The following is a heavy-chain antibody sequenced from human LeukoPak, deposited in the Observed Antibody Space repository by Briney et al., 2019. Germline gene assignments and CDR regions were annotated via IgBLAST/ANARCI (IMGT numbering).Heavy chain of an antibody. Sequence: GGSLRLSCAVSGFTFSRYWMSWVRQAPGKGLEWVAHIKQDGSEKYYVDSVRGRFTISGDNAKNSLYLQMNSLRAEDMALYYCAKGVWEGLPDYFDYWGQGTLVTVSS. CDR1: GFTFSRYW. D-gene: IGHD3-16*01. J-gene: IGHJ4*02. CDR2: IKQDGSEK. CDR3: AKGVWEGLPDYFDY. V-gene: IGHV3-7*03.